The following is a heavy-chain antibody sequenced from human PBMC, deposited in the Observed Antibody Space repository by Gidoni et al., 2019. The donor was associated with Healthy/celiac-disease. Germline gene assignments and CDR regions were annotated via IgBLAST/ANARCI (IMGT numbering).Heavy chain of an antibody. Sequence: QMQLVQSGPEVKKPGTSVKVSCKASGFTFTSSAVQWVRQARGQRLEWIGWIVVGSGNTNYAQKFQERVTITRDMSTSTAYMELSSLRSEETAVYYCAAYGSGSYKNAGGYWGQGTLVTVSS. V-gene: IGHV1-58*01. CDR1: GFTFTSSA. J-gene: IGHJ4*02. CDR3: AAYGSGSYKNAGGY. CDR2: IVVGSGNT. D-gene: IGHD3-10*01.